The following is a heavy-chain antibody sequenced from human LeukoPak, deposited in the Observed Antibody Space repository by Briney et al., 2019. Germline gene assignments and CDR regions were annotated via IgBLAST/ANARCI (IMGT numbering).Heavy chain of an antibody. J-gene: IGHJ5*02. CDR2: IIPIFGTA. V-gene: IGHV1-69*01. CDR3: ARDRGHCDTARCYISWFDP. Sequence: SVKVSCKASGGTFSSYAISWVRQAPGQGLEWMGGIIPIFGTANYAQKFQGRVTITADESTSTAYMELSSLRSEDTAVYYCARDRGHCDTARCYISWFDPWGQGTLVTVSP. D-gene: IGHD5-18*01. CDR1: GGTFSSYA.